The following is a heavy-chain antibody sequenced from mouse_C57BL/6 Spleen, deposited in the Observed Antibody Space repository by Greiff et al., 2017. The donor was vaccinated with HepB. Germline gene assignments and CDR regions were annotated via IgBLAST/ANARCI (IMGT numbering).Heavy chain of an antibody. CDR1: GFTFSDYY. Sequence: EVMLVESEGGLVQPGSSMKLSCTASGFTFSDYYMAWVRQVPEKGLEWVANINYDGSSTYYLDSLKSRFIISRDNAKNILYLQMSSLKSEDTATYYCARDSSALYYFDYWGQGTTLTVSS. CDR2: INYDGSST. CDR3: ARDSSALYYFDY. J-gene: IGHJ2*01. D-gene: IGHD3-2*02. V-gene: IGHV5-16*01.